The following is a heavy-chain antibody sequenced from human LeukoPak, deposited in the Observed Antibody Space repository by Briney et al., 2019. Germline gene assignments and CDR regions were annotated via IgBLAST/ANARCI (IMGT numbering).Heavy chain of an antibody. J-gene: IGHJ6*02. CDR2: ISWNSGSI. Sequence: GGSLRLFCAASGFTFSSYTMGWVRQAPGKGLEWVSGISWNSGSIGYADSVKGRFTISRDNAKNSLYLQMNSLRAEDTALYYCAKAGGVLGYYYGMDVWGQGTTVTVSS. D-gene: IGHD2-8*02. CDR1: GFTFSSYT. V-gene: IGHV3-9*01. CDR3: AKAGGVLGYYYGMDV.